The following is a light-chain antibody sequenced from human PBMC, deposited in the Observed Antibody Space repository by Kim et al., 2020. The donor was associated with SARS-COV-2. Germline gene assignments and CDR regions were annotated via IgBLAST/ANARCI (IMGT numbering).Light chain of an antibody. CDR1: QSISIW. Sequence: ETVTITCRASQSISIWLAWYQQKPGKAPNLLIYDASNLESGVPSRFSGSGSGTEFTLTISSLQPDDFATYYCQEYKSNSWTFGQGTKVDI. CDR3: QEYKSNSWT. V-gene: IGKV1-5*01. CDR2: DAS. J-gene: IGKJ1*01.